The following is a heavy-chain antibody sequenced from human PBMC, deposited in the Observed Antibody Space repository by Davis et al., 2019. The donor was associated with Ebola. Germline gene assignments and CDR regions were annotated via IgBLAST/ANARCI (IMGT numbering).Heavy chain of an antibody. CDR2: INAGNGNT. D-gene: IGHD3-10*01. J-gene: IGHJ4*02. Sequence: ASVKVSCKASGYTFTSYAMHWVRQAPGQGLEWMGWINAGNGNTKYSQKFQGRVTITRDTSASTAYMELSSLRSEDTAVYYCAREYYYGSGSYYNPFGYWGQGTLVTVSS. V-gene: IGHV1-3*01. CDR1: GYTFTSYA. CDR3: AREYYYGSGSYYNPFGY.